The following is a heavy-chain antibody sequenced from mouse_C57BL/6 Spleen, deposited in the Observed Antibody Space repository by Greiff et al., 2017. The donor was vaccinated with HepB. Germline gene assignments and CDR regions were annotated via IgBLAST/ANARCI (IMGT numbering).Heavy chain of an antibody. D-gene: IGHD1-1*01. Sequence: QVTLKECGPGILQPSQTLSLTCSFSGFSLSTFGMGVVWIRQPSGKGLAWLAHIWWDDDKYYNPALKSRLPISKDTSNNQVFHKIANVDTADTATYYCARICYYDGSSVWYFDVWGTGTTVTVSS. CDR2: IWWDDDK. J-gene: IGHJ1*03. CDR1: GFSLSTFGMG. CDR3: ARICYYDGSSVWYFDV. V-gene: IGHV8-8*01.